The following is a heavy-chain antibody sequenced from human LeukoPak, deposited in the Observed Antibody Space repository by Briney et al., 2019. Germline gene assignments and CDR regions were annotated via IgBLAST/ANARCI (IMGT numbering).Heavy chain of an antibody. CDR1: GGSISSYY. CDR3: ASHDSPNWYFDL. D-gene: IGHD2-15*01. Sequence: SETQSLTCTVSGGSISSYYWSWIRQPAGKGLEWIGRIYTSGSTNYNPSLKSRVTMSVDTSKNQFSLKLSSVTAADTAVYYCASHDSPNWYFDLWGRGTLVTVSS. J-gene: IGHJ2*01. V-gene: IGHV4-4*07. CDR2: IYTSGST.